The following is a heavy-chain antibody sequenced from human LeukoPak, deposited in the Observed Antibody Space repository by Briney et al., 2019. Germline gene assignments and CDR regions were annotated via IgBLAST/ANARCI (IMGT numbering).Heavy chain of an antibody. Sequence: GGSLRLSCAASVFSFSDAWMSWVRQIPGKGLEWVGRIESKTDGGTTDYAAPVKGRFTISRDDSTNTLYLQMNSLKSEDTAVYYCTTYGSGRKFDYWGQGILVTVSS. CDR1: VFSFSDAW. CDR3: TTYGSGRKFDY. D-gene: IGHD3-10*01. J-gene: IGHJ4*02. CDR2: IESKTDGGTT. V-gene: IGHV3-15*04.